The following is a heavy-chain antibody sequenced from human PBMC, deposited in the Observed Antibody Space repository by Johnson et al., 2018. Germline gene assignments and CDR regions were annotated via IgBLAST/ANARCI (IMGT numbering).Heavy chain of an antibody. D-gene: IGHD6-13*01. CDR1: GFIFRTYG. CDR2: ISYDGSNK. V-gene: IGHV3-30*18. CDR3: AKDGAAAGRIELYYYYYYMDV. J-gene: IGHJ6*03. Sequence: QVQLVESGGGVVQPGRSLRLSCAASGFIFRTYGMHWVRQAPGQGLEWVAVISYDGSNKYYADSVKGRLIISRDNSKNTLYLQMNSLGAEDTAVYYCAKDGAAAGRIELYYYYYYMDVWGKGTTVTVSS.